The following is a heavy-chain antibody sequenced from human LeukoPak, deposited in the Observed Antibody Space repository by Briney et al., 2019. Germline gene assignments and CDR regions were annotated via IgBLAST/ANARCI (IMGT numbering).Heavy chain of an antibody. CDR1: GGSISSYY. CDR2: IYYSGST. V-gene: IGHV4-59*08. CDR3: ARHVNLVGAMDY. J-gene: IGHJ4*02. Sequence: RTSETLSLTCTVSGGSISSYYWSWIRQPPGKGLEWIGYIYYSGSTNYNPSLKSRVTISVDTSKNQFSLKLSSVTAADTAVYYCARHVNLVGAMDYWGQGTLVTVSS. D-gene: IGHD1-26*01.